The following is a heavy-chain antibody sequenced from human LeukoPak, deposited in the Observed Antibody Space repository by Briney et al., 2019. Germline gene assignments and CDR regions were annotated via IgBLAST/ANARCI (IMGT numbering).Heavy chain of an antibody. CDR1: GGSISSGNYY. CDR2: IYYSGST. D-gene: IGHD5-24*01. Sequence: SETLSLTCTVSGGSISSGNYYWGWLRQPPGKGLGWSGNIYYSGSTYCNPSLKRRVTISVDTSKNQFSLKLSSVTAADTAVYFCASSPRMATSHFDYWGQGTLVTVSS. J-gene: IGHJ4*02. CDR3: ASSPRMATSHFDY. V-gene: IGHV4-39*01.